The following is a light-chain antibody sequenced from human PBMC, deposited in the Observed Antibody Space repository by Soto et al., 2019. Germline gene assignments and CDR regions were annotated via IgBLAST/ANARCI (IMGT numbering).Light chain of an antibody. J-gene: IGLJ1*01. Sequence: QSALTQPASVSGSPGQSITISCTGTSIDIGYYNLVSWYQQHPGKAPKLMIYEANKRPSGVSNRFSASKSGNRASLTISGLQAEDEADYYCCSYAGSRTYVFGNGTKVTVL. V-gene: IGLV2-23*01. CDR3: CSYAGSRTYV. CDR2: EAN. CDR1: SIDIGYYNL.